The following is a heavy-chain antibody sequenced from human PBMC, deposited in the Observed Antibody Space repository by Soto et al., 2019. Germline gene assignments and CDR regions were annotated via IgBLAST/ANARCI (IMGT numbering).Heavy chain of an antibody. J-gene: IGHJ6*02. CDR2: IDPSDSYT. V-gene: IGHV5-10-1*01. D-gene: IGHD3-22*01. CDR3: ARRPYYDSSGFFIDGMDV. Sequence: GESLKISCKGSGYSFTSYWISWVRQMPGKGLEWMGRIDPSDSYTNYSPSFQGHVTISADKSISTAYLQWSSLKASDTAMYYCARRPYYDSSGFFIDGMDVWGQGTTVPVSS. CDR1: GYSFTSYW.